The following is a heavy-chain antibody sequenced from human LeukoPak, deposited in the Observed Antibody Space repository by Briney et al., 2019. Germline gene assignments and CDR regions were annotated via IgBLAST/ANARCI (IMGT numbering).Heavy chain of an antibody. CDR2: INPSGGST. CDR1: GYTFTSYY. Sequence: ASVKVSCKASGYTFTSYYMHWVRQAPGQGLEWMGIINPSGGSTSYAQKFQGRVTMTRDTSISTAYMELSRLRSDDTAVYYCARLSSSDWGDNWFDPWGQGTLVTVSS. CDR3: ARLSSSDWGDNWFDP. V-gene: IGHV1-46*01. D-gene: IGHD6-19*01. J-gene: IGHJ5*02.